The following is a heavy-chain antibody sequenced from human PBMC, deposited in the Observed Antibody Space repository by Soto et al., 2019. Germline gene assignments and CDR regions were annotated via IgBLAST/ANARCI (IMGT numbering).Heavy chain of an antibody. D-gene: IGHD6-13*01. V-gene: IGHV3-23*01. CDR1: GFTFSSYA. Sequence: PGGSLRLSCAASGFTFSSYAMSWVRQAPGKGLEWVSAISGSGGSTYYADPVKGRFTISRDNSKNTLYLQMNSLRAEDTAVYYCAKEIAAAGPGRYYGMDVWGQGTTVTVSS. J-gene: IGHJ6*02. CDR3: AKEIAAAGPGRYYGMDV. CDR2: ISGSGGST.